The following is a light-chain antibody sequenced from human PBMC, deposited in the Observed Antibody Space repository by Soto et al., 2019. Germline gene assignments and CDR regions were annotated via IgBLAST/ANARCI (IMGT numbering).Light chain of an antibody. CDR1: QSVNNNY. CDR2: GAS. Sequence: EIVLTQSPGTLSLSPAERATLACRASQSVNNNYLAWFKQKPGQAPRLLIYGASSRATGIPDRFSGSGSGTDFTLTISRLEPEDFAVYYCQQYGNSPQTFGQGTKVEIK. J-gene: IGKJ2*01. CDR3: QQYGNSPQT. V-gene: IGKV3-20*01.